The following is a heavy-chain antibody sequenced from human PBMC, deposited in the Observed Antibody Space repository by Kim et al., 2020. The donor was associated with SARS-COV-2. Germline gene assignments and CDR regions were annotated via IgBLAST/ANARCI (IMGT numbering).Heavy chain of an antibody. CDR1: GFTFRSYG. Sequence: GGSLRLSCAASGFTFRSYGMHWVRQAPGKGLEWISFISSSETTVYYADSVKGRFAVSRDNAKNSLSLQMNSLRGEDTAIYYCAIDRREYYGVWNGYWELDYWVQGILVTVST. CDR2: ISSSETTV. CDR3: AIDRREYYGVWNGYWELDY. J-gene: IGHJ4*02. D-gene: IGHD3-3*01. V-gene: IGHV3-48*03.